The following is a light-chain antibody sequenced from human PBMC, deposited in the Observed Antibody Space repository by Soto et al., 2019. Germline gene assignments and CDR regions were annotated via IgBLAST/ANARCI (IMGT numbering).Light chain of an antibody. CDR2: AAS. J-gene: IGKJ1*01. Sequence: IVLTQSPGTLSVSPVERVTLSCRASQSVRSNLAWYQQKPGQAPRLLIYAASSRATDIPDRFSGSGSGTDFTLTVSSLQPDDSATYYCQKYTPYPWKFGHGTQVDIK. CDR1: QSVRSN. V-gene: IGKV3D-15*01. CDR3: QKYTPYPWK.